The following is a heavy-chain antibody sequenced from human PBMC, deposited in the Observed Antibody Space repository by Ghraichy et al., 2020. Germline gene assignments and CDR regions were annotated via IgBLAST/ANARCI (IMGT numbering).Heavy chain of an antibody. Sequence: GSLRLSCTVSGGSISSYYWSWIRQPPGKGLEWIGYIYYSGSTNYNPSLKSRVTISVDTSKNQFSLKLSSVTAADTAVYYCARYRSSPRSGARYYFDYWGQGTLVTVSS. V-gene: IGHV4-59*01. D-gene: IGHD6-6*01. CDR3: ARYRSSPRSGARYYFDY. CDR1: GGSISSYY. CDR2: IYYSGST. J-gene: IGHJ4*02.